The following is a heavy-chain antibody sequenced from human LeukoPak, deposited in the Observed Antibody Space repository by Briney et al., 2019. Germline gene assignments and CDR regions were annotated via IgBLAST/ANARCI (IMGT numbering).Heavy chain of an antibody. CDR2: INPNSGGT. V-gene: IGHV1-2*02. D-gene: IGHD3-3*01. J-gene: IGHJ4*02. CDR3: ARDLGVRYYFDY. CDR1: GYTFTGYY. Sequence: ASVKVSCKASGYTFTGYYMHWVRQAPGQGLEWMGWINPNSGGTNYAQKFQGRVTMTRDMSTSTVYMELSSLRSEDTAVYYCARDLGVRYYFDYWGQGTLVTVSS.